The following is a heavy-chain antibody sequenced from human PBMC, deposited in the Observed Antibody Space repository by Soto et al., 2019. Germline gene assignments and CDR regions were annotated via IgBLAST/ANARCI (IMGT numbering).Heavy chain of an antibody. D-gene: IGHD2-2*01. CDR3: ASADCMSTISYFAMGWFDP. CDR2: INYSGST. CDR1: GGSISSGGYY. V-gene: IGHV4-31*03. Sequence: QVQLQESGPGLVKPSQTLSLTCTVSGGSISSGGYYWSWIRQHPGKGLEWIGYINYSGSTYYNPSLKSRVIVSKEWTKNLFSMKLRSVTAPDTAVYYCASADCMSTISYFAMGWFDPCGKVTFVTVSS. J-gene: IGHJ5*02.